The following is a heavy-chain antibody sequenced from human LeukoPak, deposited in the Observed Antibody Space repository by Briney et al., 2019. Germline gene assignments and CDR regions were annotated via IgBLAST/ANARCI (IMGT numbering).Heavy chain of an antibody. V-gene: IGHV4-39*02. J-gene: IGHJ5*02. Sequence: SETLSLTCTVSGGSLSSSSYYWGWIRQPPGKGLEWIGSIYYSGSTYYNPSLKSRVTISLDTSKNHFSLKLSSVTAADTAVYYAAVVTSGNWFDPWGQGTLVTVSS. CDR2: IYYSGST. CDR1: GGSLSSSSYY. CDR3: AVVTSGNWFDP. D-gene: IGHD3-22*01.